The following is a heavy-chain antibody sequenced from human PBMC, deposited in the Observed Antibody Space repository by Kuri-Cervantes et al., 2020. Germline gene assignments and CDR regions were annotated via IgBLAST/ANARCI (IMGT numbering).Heavy chain of an antibody. CDR2: ISGSGGST. CDR3: TRCCNSGSYWGFGP. CDR1: GFTFSSYA. V-gene: IGHV3-23*01. D-gene: IGHD1-26*01. Sequence: GESLKISCAASGFTFSSYAMSWVRQAPGKGLEWVSAISGSGGSTYYADSVKGRFTISRDNSKNTLYLQMNSLRAEDTAVYYCTRCCNSGSYWGFGPWGQGALVTVSS. J-gene: IGHJ5*02.